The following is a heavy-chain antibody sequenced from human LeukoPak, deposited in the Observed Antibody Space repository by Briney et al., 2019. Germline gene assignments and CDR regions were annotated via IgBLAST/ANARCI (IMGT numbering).Heavy chain of an antibody. CDR2: IYYSGNT. D-gene: IGHD1-26*01. J-gene: IGHJ4*02. CDR1: GDSISTSNSD. V-gene: IGHV4-39*01. CDR3: ARLGGSGSYYHFDY. Sequence: SETLSLTCTVSGDSISTSNSDWGWIRQPPGKGLEWIGSIYYSGNTYYHASLKSRVTISVDTSKNQFSLKLTSVTAADTAVYYCARLGGSGSYYHFDYWGQGTLVTVSS.